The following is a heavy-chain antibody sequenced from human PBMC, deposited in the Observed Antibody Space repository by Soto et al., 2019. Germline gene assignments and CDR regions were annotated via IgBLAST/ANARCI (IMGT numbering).Heavy chain of an antibody. Sequence: SETLSLTCTVSGGSISSGDYCWSWIRQPPGKGLEWIGYIYYSGSTYYNPSLKSRVTISVDTSKNQFSLKLSSVTAADTAVYYCARAKWDEYCGGDCYSNWFDPWGQGTVVTVSS. V-gene: IGHV4-30-4*01. D-gene: IGHD2-21*02. CDR1: GGSISSGDYC. CDR2: IYYSGST. J-gene: IGHJ5*02. CDR3: ARAKWDEYCGGDCYSNWFDP.